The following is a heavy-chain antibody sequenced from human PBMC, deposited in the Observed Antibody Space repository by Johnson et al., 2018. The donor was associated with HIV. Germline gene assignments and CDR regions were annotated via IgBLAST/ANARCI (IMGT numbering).Heavy chain of an antibody. V-gene: IGHV3-33*06. D-gene: IGHD5-18*01. Sequence: QVQLVESGGGVVQPGRSLRLSCAASGFTFSSYGMHWVRQAPGKGLEWVAVIWYDGSNKYYADSVKGRFTISRDNSKNTLYQQMNSLRAEDTAVYYCAKVINPSRVDTAMVTVLDAFDIWGQGTMVTVSS. CDR1: GFTFSSYG. CDR3: AKVINPSRVDTAMVTVLDAFDI. J-gene: IGHJ3*02. CDR2: IWYDGSNK.